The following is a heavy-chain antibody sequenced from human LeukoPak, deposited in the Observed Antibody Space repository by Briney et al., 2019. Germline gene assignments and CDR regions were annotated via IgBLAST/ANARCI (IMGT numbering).Heavy chain of an antibody. V-gene: IGHV3-74*01. J-gene: IGHJ2*01. D-gene: IGHD3-10*01. Sequence: GGSLRLSCAASGFTFSSYWVHWVRHAPGKGLVWVSRINSDGSSTSYADSVKGRFTISRDNAKNTLYLQMNSLRAEDTAVYYCAGSTLFYEDWYFDLWGRGTLVTVSS. CDR3: AGSTLFYEDWYFDL. CDR1: GFTFSSYW. CDR2: INSDGSST.